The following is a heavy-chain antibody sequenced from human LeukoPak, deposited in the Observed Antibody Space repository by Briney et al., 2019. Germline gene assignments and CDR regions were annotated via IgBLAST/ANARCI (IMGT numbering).Heavy chain of an antibody. J-gene: IGHJ3*02. V-gene: IGHV4-30-4*08. CDR3: AGDSSGYYRFVAFDI. CDR2: IYYSGST. CDR1: GGSISSGDYY. Sequence: PSQTLSLTCTVSGGSISSGDYYWSWIRQPPGKGLEWIGYIYYSGSTYYNPSLKSRVTISVDTSKNQFSLKLSSVTAADTAVYYCAGDSSGYYRFVAFDIWGQGQWSPSLQ. D-gene: IGHD3-22*01.